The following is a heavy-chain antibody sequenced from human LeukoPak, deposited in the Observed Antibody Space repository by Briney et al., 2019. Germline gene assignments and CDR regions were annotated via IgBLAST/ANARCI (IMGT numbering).Heavy chain of an antibody. J-gene: IGHJ4*02. D-gene: IGHD3-10*01. V-gene: IGHV3-23*01. CDR3: AKFAGFGELLYEDFDY. Sequence: GGSLRLSCAASGFTFSSYAMSWVRQAPGKGLEWVSAISDSGGSTYYADSVKGRFTISRDNSKNTLYLQMNSLRAEDTAVYYCAKFAGFGELLYEDFDYWGQGTLVTVSS. CDR1: GFTFSSYA. CDR2: ISDSGGST.